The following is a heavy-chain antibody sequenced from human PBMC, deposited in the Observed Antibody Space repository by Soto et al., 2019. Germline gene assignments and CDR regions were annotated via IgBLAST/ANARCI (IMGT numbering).Heavy chain of an antibody. D-gene: IGHD6-19*01. J-gene: IGHJ4*02. CDR3: APPGWLEYFDS. V-gene: IGHV1-24*01. Sequence: ASVKVSCKVSGYTPTELSIQWWRQAPGKGLEWMGVFGPEDGETIVTQKFQGRITMTADTSSDTAYRELSRLRSDDTAVYFCAPPGWLEYFDSWGQGTLVTVSS. CDR1: GYTPTELS. CDR2: FGPEDGET.